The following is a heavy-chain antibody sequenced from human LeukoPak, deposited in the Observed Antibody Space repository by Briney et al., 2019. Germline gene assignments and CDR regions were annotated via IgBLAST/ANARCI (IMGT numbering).Heavy chain of an antibody. Sequence: TSETLSLTCTVSGGSVSSGSDYWSWIRQPPGKGLEWIGHISYSGSTNYNPSLKSRVTISLDTSKNQLSLKLSSVTTADTAVYYCARGQAALWFGELWGQGALVTVSS. CDR3: ARGQAALWFGEL. D-gene: IGHD3-10*01. CDR1: GGSVSSGSDY. CDR2: ISYSGST. J-gene: IGHJ4*02. V-gene: IGHV4-61*01.